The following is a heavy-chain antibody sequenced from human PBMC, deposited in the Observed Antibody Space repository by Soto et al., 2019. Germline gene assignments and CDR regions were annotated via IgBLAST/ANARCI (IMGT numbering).Heavy chain of an antibody. CDR3: ARANVMVVAASTFNY. Sequence: PSETLSLTCTVSGYSISSGSYWGWIRQPPGTGPEWIASIYHGGTTFYNPSLKSRINISVDTSHNQFSLNLRSVTAADTAVYYCARANVMVVAASTFNYWGHATLLTV. CDR2: IYHGGTT. D-gene: IGHD2-15*01. CDR1: GYSISSGSY. J-gene: IGHJ4*01. V-gene: IGHV4-38-2*02.